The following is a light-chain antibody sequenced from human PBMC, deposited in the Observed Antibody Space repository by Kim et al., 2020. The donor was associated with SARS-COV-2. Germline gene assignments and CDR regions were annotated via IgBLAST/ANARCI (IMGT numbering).Light chain of an antibody. Sequence: QSIPFSCTGTSSDVSSYNLVSWYQQHPGKAPKLMIYEATMRPSGISNRFSGSKSGNTASLTISGLQAEDEADYYCCSYAGSTTNYVFGTGTKVTVL. J-gene: IGLJ1*01. CDR1: SSDVSSYNL. V-gene: IGLV2-23*01. CDR3: CSYAGSTTNYV. CDR2: EAT.